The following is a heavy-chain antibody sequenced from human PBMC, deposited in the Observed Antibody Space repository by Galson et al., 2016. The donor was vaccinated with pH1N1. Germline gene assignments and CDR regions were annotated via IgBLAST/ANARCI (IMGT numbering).Heavy chain of an antibody. V-gene: IGHV4-38-2*01. Sequence: ETLSLTCAVSGYSLSSNYYWGWVRQPPGKGLEWIASIYQTGDTHYNSSLKSRVAISVDMSKNHLPLKLNSLTAAETSVYYCAIMARITGPDREYYFDFWGQGLLVTVSS. CDR3: AIMARITGPDREYYFDF. CDR2: IYQTGDT. D-gene: IGHD1-14*01. J-gene: IGHJ4*02. CDR1: GYSLSSNYY.